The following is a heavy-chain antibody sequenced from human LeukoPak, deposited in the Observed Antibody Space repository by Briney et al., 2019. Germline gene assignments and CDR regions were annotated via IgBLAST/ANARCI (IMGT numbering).Heavy chain of an antibody. J-gene: IGHJ4*02. CDR3: ARDLKMSYSSGRYSWGTGSSNDY. V-gene: IGHV1-24*01. Sequence: ASVKVSCKVSGYTLTKLSMHWVRQAPGKGLEWMGGFDPENGETVHAQKFQGRVSMTEDTSTDTAYMELSSLRSEDTAMYYCARDLKMSYSSGRYSWGTGSSNDYWGQGTLVTVSS. CDR2: FDPENGET. CDR1: GYTLTKLS. D-gene: IGHD6-19*01.